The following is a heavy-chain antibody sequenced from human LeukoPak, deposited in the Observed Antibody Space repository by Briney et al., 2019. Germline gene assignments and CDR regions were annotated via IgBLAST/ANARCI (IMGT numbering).Heavy chain of an antibody. D-gene: IGHD1-26*01. V-gene: IGHV3-53*01. CDR1: GFTVSSNY. CDR2: IYSGGST. CDR3: ARAYYGLKYYFDY. Sequence: PGGSLRLSCAASGFTVSSNYMSWVRQAPGKGLEWVSVIYSGGSTYYADSVKGRFTISRDNSKNTLYLQMNSLRAEDTAVYYCARAYYGLKYYFDYWGQGTLVTVSS. J-gene: IGHJ4*02.